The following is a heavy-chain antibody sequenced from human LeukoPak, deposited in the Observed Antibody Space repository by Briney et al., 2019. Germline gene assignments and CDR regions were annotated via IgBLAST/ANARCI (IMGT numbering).Heavy chain of an antibody. CDR1: GGSISSGGYY. Sequence: PSETLSLTCSVSGGSISSGGYYWSWIRQPPGRGLEWIGYIYHSGNVYVSASTLYNPPLKTRVSISVDLSKNQFFLDLRSLTAADTAVYYCARDLYSDVNHFDYWGQGTLVTVYS. J-gene: IGHJ4*02. CDR3: ARDLYSDVNHFDY. V-gene: IGHV4-61*08. D-gene: IGHD4-17*01. CDR2: IYHSGNV.